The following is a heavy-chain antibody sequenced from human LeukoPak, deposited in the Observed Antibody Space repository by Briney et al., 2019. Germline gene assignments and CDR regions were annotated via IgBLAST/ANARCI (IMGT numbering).Heavy chain of an antibody. D-gene: IGHD6-13*01. CDR3: ARDLWYSSSWYQYGYYYYYGMDV. V-gene: IGHV1-46*01. J-gene: IGHJ6*02. CDR2: INPSGGST. CDR1: GYTFTSYY. Sequence: ASVRVSCKASGYTFTSYYMHWVRQAPGQGLEWMGIINPSGGSTGYAQKFQGRVTMTRDTSTSTVYMELSSLRSEDTAVYYCARDLWYSSSWYQYGYYYYYGMDVWGQGTTVTVSS.